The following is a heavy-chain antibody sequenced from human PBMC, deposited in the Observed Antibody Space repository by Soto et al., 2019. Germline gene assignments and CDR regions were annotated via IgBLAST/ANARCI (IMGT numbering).Heavy chain of an antibody. Sequence: QVQVVEFGGGVVQPGRSLRLSCAASGFTFSSYAMHWVRQAPGKGLEWVAVISYDGNNKYYADSVKGRFTISRDHSKNTLYLQMNGLRAEDTAVYYCARGTGSSLRDAFDIWGQGTMVTVSS. J-gene: IGHJ3*02. V-gene: IGHV3-30-3*01. CDR1: GFTFSSYA. CDR2: ISYDGNNK. CDR3: ARGTGSSLRDAFDI. D-gene: IGHD1-26*01.